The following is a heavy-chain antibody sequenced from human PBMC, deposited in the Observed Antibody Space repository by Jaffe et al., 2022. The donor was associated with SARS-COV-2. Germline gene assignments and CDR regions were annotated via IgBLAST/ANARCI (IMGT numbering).Heavy chain of an antibody. J-gene: IGHJ6*03. CDR2: VNYDEST. V-gene: IGHV4-61*08. CDR1: IGSVSSSAYY. Sequence: QVQLQQSGPGLVKPSATLSLTCNVSIGSVSSSAYYWSWIRQPPGRGLEWIGYVNYDESTNYNPALKSRVTISVDTSKNQFSLNLTSVNAADTAVYYCARAFKAVGTYHFYYYMDVWGKGTSVTVSS. D-gene: IGHD6-13*01. CDR3: ARAFKAVGTYHFYYYMDV.